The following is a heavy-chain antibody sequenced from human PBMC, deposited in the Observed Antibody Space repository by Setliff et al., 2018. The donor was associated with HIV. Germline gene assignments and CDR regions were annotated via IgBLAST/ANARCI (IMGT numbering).Heavy chain of an antibody. J-gene: IGHJ5*01. CDR1: GGSISSGTYY. Sequence: SETLSLTCTVSGGSISSGTYYWSWIRQPAGKGLEWIGHIYTDGSTNFNPSLRSRVTISVDTPKNQLSLKLTSVTAADTAVYYCAMLDTSDYFRNNWFDSWGQGTLVTVSS. CDR2: IYTDGST. V-gene: IGHV4-61*09. CDR3: AMLDTSDYFRNNWFDS. D-gene: IGHD3-22*01.